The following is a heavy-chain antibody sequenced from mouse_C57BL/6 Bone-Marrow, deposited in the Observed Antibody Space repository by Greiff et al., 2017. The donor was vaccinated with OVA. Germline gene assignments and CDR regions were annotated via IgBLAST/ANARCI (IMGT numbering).Heavy chain of an antibody. V-gene: IGHV1-50*01. CDR1: GYTFTSYW. D-gene: IGHD2-3*01. CDR2: IDPSDSYT. Sequence: QVQLQQPGAELVKPGASVKLSCKASGYTFTSYWMQWVKQRPGQGLEWIGEIDPSDSYTNYNQKFKGKATLNVDTSSSTAYMQLSSLTSEDSAVYYCAREGMVKGYYFDYWGQGTTLTVSS. J-gene: IGHJ2*01. CDR3: AREGMVKGYYFDY.